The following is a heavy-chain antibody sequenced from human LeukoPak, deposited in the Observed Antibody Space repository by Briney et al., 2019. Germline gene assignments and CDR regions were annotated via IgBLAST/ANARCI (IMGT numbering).Heavy chain of an antibody. CDR1: GFTFSSYE. Sequence: GGSLRLSCAASGFTFSSYEMNWVRQAPGKGLEWVSVIYTGGSTYYADPVKGRFTISRDNSKNTLYLQMNSLRAEDTAVYYCARGAVAYAGYWGQGTLVTVSS. D-gene: IGHD6-19*01. V-gene: IGHV3-66*01. J-gene: IGHJ4*02. CDR3: ARGAVAYAGY. CDR2: IYTGGST.